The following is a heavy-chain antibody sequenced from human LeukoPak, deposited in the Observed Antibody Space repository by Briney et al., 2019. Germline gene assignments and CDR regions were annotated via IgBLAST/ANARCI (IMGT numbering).Heavy chain of an antibody. CDR3: ARGSYGDYEY. V-gene: IGHV3-33*08. J-gene: IGHJ4*02. D-gene: IGHD4-17*01. Sequence: PGGSLRLSCAASGFTFDDYAMHWVRQAPGKGLEWVAVIWYDGSNKYYADSVKGRFTISRDNSKNTLYLQMNSLRAEDTAVYYCARGSYGDYEYWGQGTLVTVSS. CDR1: GFTFDDYA. CDR2: IWYDGSNK.